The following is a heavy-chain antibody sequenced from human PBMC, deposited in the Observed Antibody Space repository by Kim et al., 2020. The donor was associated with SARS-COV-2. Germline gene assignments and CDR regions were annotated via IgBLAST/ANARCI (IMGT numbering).Heavy chain of an antibody. CDR1: GGSISSSSYY. CDR2: IYYSGST. D-gene: IGHD3-16*01. J-gene: IGHJ4*02. V-gene: IGHV4-39*01. CDR3: ARQNYDYVWDPTYYFDY. Sequence: SETLSLTCTVSGGSISSSSYYWGWIRQPPGKGLEWIGSIYYSGSTYYNPSLKSRVTISVDTSKNQFSLKLSSVTAADTAVYYCARQNYDYVWDPTYYFDYWGQGTLVTVSS.